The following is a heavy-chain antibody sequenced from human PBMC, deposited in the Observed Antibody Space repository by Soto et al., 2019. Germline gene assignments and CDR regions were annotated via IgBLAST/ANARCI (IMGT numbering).Heavy chain of an antibody. Sequence: PSETLSLTCTVSGGSISSISYYWGWIRQPPGKGLEWIGSIYYSGSTYYNPSLKSRVTISVDTSKNQFSLKLSSVTAADTAVYYCARHQGSSYYYYYYGMDVWGQGTTVTVSS. CDR2: IYYSGST. D-gene: IGHD6-6*01. V-gene: IGHV4-39*01. CDR3: ARHQGSSYYYYYYGMDV. CDR1: GGSISSISYY. J-gene: IGHJ6*02.